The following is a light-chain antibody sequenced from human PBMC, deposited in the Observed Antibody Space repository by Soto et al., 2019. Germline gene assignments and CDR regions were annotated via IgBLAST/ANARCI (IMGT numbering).Light chain of an antibody. CDR1: QNVNSY. CDR3: QQRSTWPT. V-gene: IGKV3-11*01. Sequence: EIVLKQSPATLSLSPGERATLSCRASQNVNSYLAWYQQKPGQAPRLLIYDTSNRATGIPARFSGGGSETDFTLTISSLEPEDSAVYFCQQRSTWPTFGQGTKVDIK. J-gene: IGKJ1*01. CDR2: DTS.